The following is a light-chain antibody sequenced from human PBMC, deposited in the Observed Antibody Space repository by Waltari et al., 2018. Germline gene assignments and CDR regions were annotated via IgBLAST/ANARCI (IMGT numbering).Light chain of an antibody. CDR3: QAWDSSTYV. CDR1: TLGDKY. CDR2: QDR. V-gene: IGLV3-1*01. Sequence: SYELTQPPSVSVSPGQTASITCSGETLGDKYVGWYQQKQGQSPLLVIYQDRKRPSGIPERFYGSNSGNTATLTISGTQAMDEADYFCQAWDSSTYVFGTGTKVTVL. J-gene: IGLJ1*01.